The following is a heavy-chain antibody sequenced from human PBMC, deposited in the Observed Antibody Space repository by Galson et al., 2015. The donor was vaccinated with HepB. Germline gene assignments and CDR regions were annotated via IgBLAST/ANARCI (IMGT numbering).Heavy chain of an antibody. V-gene: IGHV1-46*01. J-gene: IGHJ6*02. CDR2: INPSGGST. D-gene: IGHD2-2*01. CDR3: ARDVGYCSSTSCYSYYYYGMDV. Sequence: SVKVSCKASGYTFTSYYMHWVRQAPGQGLEWMGIINPSGGSTSYAQKFQGRVTMTRDTSTSTVYMELSSLRSEDTAVYYCARDVGYCSSTSCYSYYYYGMDVWGQGTTVTVSS. CDR1: GYTFTSYY.